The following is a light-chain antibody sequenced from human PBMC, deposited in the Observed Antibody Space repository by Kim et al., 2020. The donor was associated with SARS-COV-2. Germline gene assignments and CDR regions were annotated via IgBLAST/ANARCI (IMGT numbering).Light chain of an antibody. V-gene: IGKV1-39*01. J-gene: IGKJ5*01. Sequence: ASVGDRVTITCRASQTISNFLNWYQQKPGTAPKLLIYAASSLQSGVPSRFSGSGSGTDFTLTISSLQPEDFATYYCQQTYSTSISFGQGTRLEIK. CDR1: QTISNF. CDR2: AAS. CDR3: QQTYSTSIS.